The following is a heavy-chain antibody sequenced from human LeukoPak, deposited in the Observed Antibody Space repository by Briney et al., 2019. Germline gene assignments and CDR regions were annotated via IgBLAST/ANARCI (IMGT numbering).Heavy chain of an antibody. CDR3: ARDPAGIAVAGNY. J-gene: IGHJ4*02. Sequence: GGSLRLSCAASGFTVSSKYMSWVRQAPGKGLEWVSVIHSSGSTDYADSVKSRFTISRDNSKNTVYLQMNSLRAEDTAVYYCARDPAGIAVAGNYWGQGTLVTVSS. D-gene: IGHD6-19*01. CDR2: IHSSGST. CDR1: GFTVSSKY. V-gene: IGHV3-53*01.